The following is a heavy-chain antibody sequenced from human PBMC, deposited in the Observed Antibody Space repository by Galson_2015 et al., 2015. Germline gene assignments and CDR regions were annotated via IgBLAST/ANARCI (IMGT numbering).Heavy chain of an antibody. Sequence: SLRLSCAASGFTFSSYAMHWVRQAPGKGLEWVAVISYDGSNKYYADSVKGRFTISRDNSKNTLYLQMNSLRAEDTAVYYCARDRGVCGEAYSYGMDVGAKWTTATVSS. CDR1: GFTFSSYA. CDR3: ARDRGVCGEAYSYGMDV. D-gene: IGHD3-10*02. J-gene: IGHJ6*04. V-gene: IGHV3-30-3*01. CDR2: ISYDGSNK.